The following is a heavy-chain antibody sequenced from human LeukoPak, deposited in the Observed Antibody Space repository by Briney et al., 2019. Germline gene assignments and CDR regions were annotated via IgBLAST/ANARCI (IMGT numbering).Heavy chain of an antibody. Sequence: PSETLSLTCTVSGGSISSGDYYWSWIRQPPGKGLEWIGYIYYSGSTYYNPSLKSRVTISVDTSKNQFSLKLSSVTAADTAVYYCARAQSAASLRYYDFWSGYYKAIYFDYWGQGTLVTVSS. J-gene: IGHJ4*02. CDR2: IYYSGST. V-gene: IGHV4-30-4*01. CDR3: ARAQSAASLRYYDFWSGYYKAIYFDY. CDR1: GGSISSGDYY. D-gene: IGHD3-3*01.